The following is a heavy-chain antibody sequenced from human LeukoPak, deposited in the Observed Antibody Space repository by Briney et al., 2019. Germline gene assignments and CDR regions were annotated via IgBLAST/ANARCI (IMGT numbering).Heavy chain of an antibody. CDR3: ARGEFICTINTCYASALDS. CDR1: GYTFTSYG. D-gene: IGHD2-2*01. J-gene: IGHJ4*02. Sequence: GASVKVSCKASGYTFTSYGISWVRQAPGQGLEWMGWIRAHNGDTNHAQQLQGRVTMTTDTSTRTAYMELRSLRSEDTAVYYCARGEFICTINTCYASALDSWGQGTLVTVSS. CDR2: IRAHNGDT. V-gene: IGHV1-18*01.